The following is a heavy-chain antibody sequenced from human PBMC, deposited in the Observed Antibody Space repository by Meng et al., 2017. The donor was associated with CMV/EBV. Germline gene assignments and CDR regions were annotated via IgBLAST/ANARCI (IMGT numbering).Heavy chain of an antibody. CDR2: VNPNSGGT. D-gene: IGHD2-2*03. V-gene: IGHV1-2*02. J-gene: IGHJ6*02. CDR3: ARDLFGYCSSTSCSNLGEDV. CDR1: GYTFTGHY. Sequence: ASVKVSCKTTGYTFTGHYLHWVRQAPGKGLEWLGWVNPNSGGTNYAQKFQGRVTMTRDTSISTAYMELSRLRSDDTAVYYCARDLFGYCSSTSCSNLGEDVWGQGTTVTVSS.